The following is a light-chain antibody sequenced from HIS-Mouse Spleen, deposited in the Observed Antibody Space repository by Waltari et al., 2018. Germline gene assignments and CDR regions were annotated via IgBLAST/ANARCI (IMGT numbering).Light chain of an antibody. CDR3: QQYYSTPWT. J-gene: IGKJ1*01. V-gene: IGKV4-1*01. CDR1: PSVLYSSNNKNY. CDR2: WAS. Sequence: DIVMTQSPDSLDVSLGERATINCKSSPSVLYSSNNKNYLAWYQQKPGQPPKLLIYWASTRESGVPDRFSGSGSGTDFTLTISSLQAEDVAVYYCQQYYSTPWTFGQGTKVEIK.